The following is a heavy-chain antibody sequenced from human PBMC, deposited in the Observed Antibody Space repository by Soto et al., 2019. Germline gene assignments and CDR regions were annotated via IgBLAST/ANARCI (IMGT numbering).Heavy chain of an antibody. CDR3: ARLVTGTQYYFDF. J-gene: IGHJ4*02. Sequence: SETLSLTCGVSGGTVASSHWWSWVRQSPGRGLEWIGNVYHTGDTNFNPSLQSRVTFSVDKSNNQFSLKLRSVTVADTAVYSCARLVTGTQYYFDFWGQGSLVTVSS. V-gene: IGHV4-4*02. D-gene: IGHD1-1*01. CDR2: VYHTGDT. CDR1: GGTVASSHW.